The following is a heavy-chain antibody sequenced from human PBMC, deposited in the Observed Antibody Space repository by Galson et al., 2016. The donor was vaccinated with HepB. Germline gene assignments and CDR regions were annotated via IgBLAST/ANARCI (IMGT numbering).Heavy chain of an antibody. CDR3: AKNDILAGYSAFDY. D-gene: IGHD3-9*01. CDR1: GFTFSSYG. J-gene: IGHJ4*02. Sequence: SLRLSCAASGFTFSSYGMHWVRQAPGKGLEWVAVISYDGSNKYYADSVKGRFTISRDNSKNTLYLQMNSLRAEDTAVYFWAKNDILAGYSAFDYWGQGTLVTVSS. V-gene: IGHV3-30*18. CDR2: ISYDGSNK.